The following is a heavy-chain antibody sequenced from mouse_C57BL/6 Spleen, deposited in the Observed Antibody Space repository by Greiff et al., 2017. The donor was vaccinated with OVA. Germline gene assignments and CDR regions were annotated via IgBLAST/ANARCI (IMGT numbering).Heavy chain of an antibody. CDR3: FITTVVDFDY. V-gene: IGHV1-64*01. Sequence: QVHVKQPGAELVKPGASVKLSCKASGYTFTSYWMHWVKQRPGQGLEWIGMIHPNSGSTNYNEKFKSKATLTVDKSSSTAYMQLSSLTSEDSAVYYCFITTVVDFDYWGQGTTLTVSS. J-gene: IGHJ2*01. CDR1: GYTFTSYW. D-gene: IGHD1-1*01. CDR2: IHPNSGST.